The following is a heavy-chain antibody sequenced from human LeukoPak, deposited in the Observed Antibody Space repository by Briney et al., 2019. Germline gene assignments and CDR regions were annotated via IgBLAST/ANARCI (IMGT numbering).Heavy chain of an antibody. J-gene: IGHJ4*02. D-gene: IGHD4-23*01. Sequence: QPGGSLRLSCAASGFSFSDYWMHWVRQAPGEGLVWVSRINSDGSSTSYADSVKGRFTISRDNSKNTLYLQMNSLRAEDTAVYYCARAPTTVVTLGDYWGQGTLVTVSS. V-gene: IGHV3-74*01. CDR3: ARAPTTVVTLGDY. CDR2: INSDGSST. CDR1: GFSFSDYW.